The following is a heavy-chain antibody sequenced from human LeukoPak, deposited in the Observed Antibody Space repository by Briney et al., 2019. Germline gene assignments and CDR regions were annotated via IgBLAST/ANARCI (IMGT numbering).Heavy chain of an antibody. J-gene: IGHJ3*02. D-gene: IGHD3-3*01. CDR3: ARDLLEWFYRGDGFDI. CDR2: ISYDGSNK. Sequence: GGSLRLSCAASGFTFSSYAMHWVRQAPGKGLEWVAVISYDGSNKYYAGSVKGRFTISRDNSKNTLYLQMNSLRVEDTAVYYCARDLLEWFYRGDGFDIWGQGTMVTVSS. V-gene: IGHV3-30*04. CDR1: GFTFSSYA.